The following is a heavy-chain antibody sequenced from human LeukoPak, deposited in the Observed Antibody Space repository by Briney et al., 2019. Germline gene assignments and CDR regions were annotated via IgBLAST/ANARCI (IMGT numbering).Heavy chain of an antibody. J-gene: IGHJ4*02. CDR2: INPSGGST. Sequence: ASVKVSCKASGYTFTSYYMHWVRQAPGQGLEWMGIINPSGGSTSYAQKFQGRVTMTRDMSTSTVYMELSSLRSEDTAIYYCALLGSKLLWRIDYWGQGTLVTVSS. CDR1: GYTFTSYY. D-gene: IGHD3-10*01. V-gene: IGHV1-46*01. CDR3: ALLGSKLLWRIDY.